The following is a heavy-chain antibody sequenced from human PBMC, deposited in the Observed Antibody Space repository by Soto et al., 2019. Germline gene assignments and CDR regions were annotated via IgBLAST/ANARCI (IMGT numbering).Heavy chain of an antibody. Sequence: SVKVSCKASGGTFSSYTISWVRQAPGQGLEWMGRIIPILGIANYAQKFQGRVTITADKSTSTAYMELSSLRSEDTAVYYCARVRTDSSGWYHDAFDIWGQGTMVTVS. CDR1: GGTFSSYT. CDR3: ARVRTDSSGWYHDAFDI. D-gene: IGHD6-19*01. V-gene: IGHV1-69*02. J-gene: IGHJ3*02. CDR2: IIPILGIA.